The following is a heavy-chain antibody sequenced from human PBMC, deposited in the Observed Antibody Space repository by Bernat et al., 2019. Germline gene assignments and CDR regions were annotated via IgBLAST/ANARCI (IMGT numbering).Heavy chain of an antibody. V-gene: IGHV3-23*01. CDR3: AKTRITMIVVVIHDAFDI. CDR2: ISGSGGST. CDR1: GFTFSSYA. Sequence: EVQLLESGGGLVQPGGSLRLSCAASGFTFSSYAMSWVRQAPGKGLEWVSAISGSGGSTYYADSVKGRFTISRDNSKNTLYQQMNSLRAEDTAVYYCAKTRITMIVVVIHDAFDIWGQGTMVTVSS. J-gene: IGHJ3*02. D-gene: IGHD3-22*01.